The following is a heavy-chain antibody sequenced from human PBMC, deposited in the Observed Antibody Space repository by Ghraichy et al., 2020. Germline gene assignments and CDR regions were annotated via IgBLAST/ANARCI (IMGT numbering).Heavy chain of an antibody. CDR2: IYYSGST. CDR1: GGSISSYY. D-gene: IGHD4-17*01. CDR3: ARVPPTVTTADYYYGMDV. J-gene: IGHJ6*02. Sequence: ETLSLTCTVSGGSISSYYWSWIRQPPGKGLEWIGYIYYSGSTNYNPSLKSRVTISVDTSKNQFSLKLSSVTAADTAIYYCARVPPTVTTADYYYGMDVWGQGTTVTVSS. V-gene: IGHV4-59*01.